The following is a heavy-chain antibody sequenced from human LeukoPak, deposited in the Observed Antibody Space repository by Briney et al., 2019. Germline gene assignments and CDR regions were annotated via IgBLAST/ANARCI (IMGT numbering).Heavy chain of an antibody. V-gene: IGHV3-64*01. CDR2: ISRNGGST. D-gene: IGHD3-3*01. CDR3: ARGYDFWSGYWSHSDY. Sequence: GGSPRLSCAASGFTFSSYAMHWVRQAPGKGLEYVSAISRNGGSTYANSVKGRFTISRDNSKNTLYLQMGSLRAEDMAVYYCARGYDFWSGYWSHSDYWGQGTLVTVSS. CDR1: GFTFSSYA. J-gene: IGHJ4*02.